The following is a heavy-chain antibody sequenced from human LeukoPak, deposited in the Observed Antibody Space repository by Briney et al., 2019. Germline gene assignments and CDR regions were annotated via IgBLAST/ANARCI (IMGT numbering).Heavy chain of an antibody. Sequence: GGSLRLSCAASGFTFDDYAMHWVRQAPGKGLEWVSGISWNSGSIGYADSVKGRFTISRDYAKNSLYLQMNSLRAEDTALYYCAKDALGVKLVDTAIAAGMDVWGQGTTVTVSS. CDR2: ISWNSGSI. CDR3: AKDALGVKLVDTAIAAGMDV. V-gene: IGHV3-9*01. D-gene: IGHD5-18*01. J-gene: IGHJ6*02. CDR1: GFTFDDYA.